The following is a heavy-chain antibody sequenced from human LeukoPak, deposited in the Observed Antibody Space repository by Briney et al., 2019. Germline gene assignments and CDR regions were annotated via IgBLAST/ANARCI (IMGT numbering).Heavy chain of an antibody. CDR2: MNPNSGNT. Sequence: ASVKVSCKASGYTFTSYDINWVRQATGQGLEWMGWMNPNSGNTGYAQKFQGRVTMTRDTSISTAYMELSRLRSDDTAVYYCARDPVLYYFDYWGQGTLVTVSS. V-gene: IGHV1-8*02. CDR1: GYTFTSYD. J-gene: IGHJ4*02. CDR3: ARDPVLYYFDY.